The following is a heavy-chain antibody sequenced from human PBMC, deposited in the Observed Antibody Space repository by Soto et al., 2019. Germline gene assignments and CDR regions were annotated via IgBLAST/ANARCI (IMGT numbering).Heavy chain of an antibody. V-gene: IGHV1-69*06. J-gene: IGHJ4*02. Sequence: SVKVSCKASGGTFSSYAISWVRQAPGQGLEWMGGIIPIFGTANYAQKFQGRVTITADKSTSTAYMELSSLRSEDTAVYYCAKNPPSIAAVEYYFDYWGQGTLVTVSS. CDR1: GGTFSSYA. D-gene: IGHD6-13*01. CDR2: IIPIFGTA. CDR3: AKNPPSIAAVEYYFDY.